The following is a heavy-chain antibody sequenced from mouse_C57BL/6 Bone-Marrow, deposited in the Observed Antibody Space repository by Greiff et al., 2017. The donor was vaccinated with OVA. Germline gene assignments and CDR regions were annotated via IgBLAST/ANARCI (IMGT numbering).Heavy chain of an antibody. V-gene: IGHV1-81*01. CDR3: ARWDYYGYYAMDY. J-gene: IGHJ4*01. CDR1: GYTFTSYG. Sequence: QVQLQHSGAELARPGASVKLSCKASGYTFTSYGISWVKQRTGQGLEWIGEIYPRSGNTYYNEKFKGKATLTADKSSSTAYMELRSLTSEDSAVYFCARWDYYGYYAMDYWGQGTSVTVSS. CDR2: IYPRSGNT. D-gene: IGHD1-1*01.